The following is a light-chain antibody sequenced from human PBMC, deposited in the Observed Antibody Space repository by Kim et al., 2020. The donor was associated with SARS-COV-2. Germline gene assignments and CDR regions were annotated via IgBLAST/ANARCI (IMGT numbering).Light chain of an antibody. CDR3: NSRESSGSHLLYV. CDR1: GRRSLY. J-gene: IGLJ1*01. CDR2: GKN. V-gene: IGLV3-19*01. Sequence: GQTVTITSQGDGRRSLYGGWYQQKPEQAPVLVIYGKNNRPSGIPDRFSGSSSGNTSSLTITGAQAEDEADYYCNSRESSGSHLLYVFGTGTKVTVL.